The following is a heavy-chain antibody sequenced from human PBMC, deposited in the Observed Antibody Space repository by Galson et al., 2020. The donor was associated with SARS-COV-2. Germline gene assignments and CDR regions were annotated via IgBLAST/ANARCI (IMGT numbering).Heavy chain of an antibody. J-gene: IGHJ4*02. D-gene: IGHD3-16*01. CDR2: IYSGGST. CDR3: ARGPFGRLGEWLPFDY. V-gene: IGHV3-53*01. CDR1: GFTVSSNY. Sequence: GGSLRLSCAASGFTVSSNYMSWVRQAPGKGLEWVSVIYSGGSTYYADSVKGRFTISRDNSKNTLYLQMNSLRAEDTAVYYCARGPFGRLGEWLPFDYWGQGTLVTVSS.